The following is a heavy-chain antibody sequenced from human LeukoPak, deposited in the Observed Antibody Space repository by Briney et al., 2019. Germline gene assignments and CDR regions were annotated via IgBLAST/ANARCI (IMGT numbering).Heavy chain of an antibody. Sequence: ASVKVSCKASGYTFTSYDINWVRQATGQGLEWMGWMNPNSGNTGYAQKFQGRVTMTRNTSISTAYMELSSLRSEDTAVYYCARGPDRTAYYDILTGPRYYYYYGMDVWGQRTTVTVSS. CDR2: MNPNSGNT. CDR3: ARGPDRTAYYDILTGPRYYYYYGMDV. J-gene: IGHJ6*02. D-gene: IGHD3-9*01. CDR1: GYTFTSYD. V-gene: IGHV1-8*01.